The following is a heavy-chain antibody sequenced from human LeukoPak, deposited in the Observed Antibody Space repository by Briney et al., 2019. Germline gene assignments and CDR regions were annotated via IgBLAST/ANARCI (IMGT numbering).Heavy chain of an antibody. CDR3: AKQESSGSYPYYFDY. CDR1: GFIFDRYG. D-gene: IGHD3-22*01. Sequence: PGGSLRLSCAASGFIFDRYGMTWVRQAPGEGLKWVSSISDSGSHTYYADSVKGWFTVSRDNSKNTVYVQMNSLRAEDTAIYYCAKQESSGSYPYYFDYWGQGTLVTVSS. J-gene: IGHJ4*02. V-gene: IGHV3-23*01. CDR2: ISDSGSHT.